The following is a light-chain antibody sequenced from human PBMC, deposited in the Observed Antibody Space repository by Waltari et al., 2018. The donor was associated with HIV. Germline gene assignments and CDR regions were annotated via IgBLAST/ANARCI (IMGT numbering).Light chain of an antibody. V-gene: IGLV1-40*01. CDR2: GNN. J-gene: IGLJ2*01. CDR3: QSYDSSLSGSV. CDR1: SSTIGPRLA. Sequence: SVLTQPPSVSGAPGPWVTLSCTGSSSTIGPRLAVPWYQQLPGTAPKLLIYGNNNRPSGVPDRFSGSKSGTSASLAITGLQAEDEADYYCQSYDSSLSGSVFGGGTKLTVL.